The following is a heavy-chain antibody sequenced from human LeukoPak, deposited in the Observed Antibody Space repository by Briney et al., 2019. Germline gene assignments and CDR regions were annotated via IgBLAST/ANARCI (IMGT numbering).Heavy chain of an antibody. Sequence: SETLSLTCTVSGGSINTYYWSWIRLPPGKGLEWIAYIYFTGRTQYNPSLKSRVTISVDTSKNQFSLKLSSVTAADKAVYYCARNLRYCSSTSCQPHPSWGQGTLVTVSS. CDR3: ARNLRYCSSTSCQPHPS. CDR1: GGSINTYY. V-gene: IGHV4-59*12. D-gene: IGHD2-2*01. J-gene: IGHJ5*02. CDR2: IYFTGRT.